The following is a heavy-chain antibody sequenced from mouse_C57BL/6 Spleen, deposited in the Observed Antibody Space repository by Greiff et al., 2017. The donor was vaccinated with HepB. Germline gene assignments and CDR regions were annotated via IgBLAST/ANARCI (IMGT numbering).Heavy chain of an antibody. V-gene: IGHV1-7*01. Sequence: QVQLKVSGAELAKPGASVKLSCKASGYTFFSYWLHWVKQRLGQGLEWIGYINPSSGYTKYNQKFKDWAKLTADKSSSRACMQLSSLTYEDTAVDYCARTTVVFDYWGQDTALTDAS. CDR2: INPSSGYT. CDR1: GYTFFSYW. J-gene: IGHJ2*01. D-gene: IGHD1-1*01. CDR3: ARTTVVFDY.